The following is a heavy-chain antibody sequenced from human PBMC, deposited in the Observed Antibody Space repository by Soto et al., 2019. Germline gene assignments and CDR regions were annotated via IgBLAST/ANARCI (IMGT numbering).Heavy chain of an antibody. CDR2: MNPNSGNT. J-gene: IGHJ6*03. Sequence: GASVKVSSKASGYTFSSYDITWVRQTTGQGLEWMGWMNPNSGNTGYAQKFQGRVTMTRNTSISTAYMELSSLRSEDTAVYYCARGLDIVLMVYATYYYYYMDVWGKGTTVTVSS. CDR1: GYTFSSYD. CDR3: ARGLDIVLMVYATYYYYYMDV. V-gene: IGHV1-8*01. D-gene: IGHD2-8*01.